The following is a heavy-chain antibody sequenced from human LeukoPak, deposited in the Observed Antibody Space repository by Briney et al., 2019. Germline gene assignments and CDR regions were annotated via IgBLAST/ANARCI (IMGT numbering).Heavy chain of an antibody. CDR1: GGTFSSYT. V-gene: IGHV1-69*02. CDR2: IIPVLGIA. D-gene: IGHD3-16*01. Sequence: SVKVSCXASGGTFSSYTISWVRQAPGQGLEWMGRIIPVLGIANYAQKFQGRVTITADKSTSTAYMELSSLRSEDTAVYYCARAEIKRAFDIWGQGTMVTVSS. J-gene: IGHJ3*02. CDR3: ARAEIKRAFDI.